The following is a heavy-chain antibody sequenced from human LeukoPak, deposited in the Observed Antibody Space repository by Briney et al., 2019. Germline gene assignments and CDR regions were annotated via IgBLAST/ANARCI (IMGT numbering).Heavy chain of an antibody. CDR3: ACPSYYYDSRDLWYYYMDV. CDR1: GGSISSSSYY. Sequence: SETLSLTCTVSGGSISSSSYYWGWIRQPPGKGLEWIGSIYCSGSTYYNPSLKSRVTISVDTSKNQFSLKLSSVTAADTAVYYCACPSYYYDSRDLWYYYMDVWGKGTTVTVSS. D-gene: IGHD3-22*01. J-gene: IGHJ6*03. CDR2: IYCSGST. V-gene: IGHV4-39*01.